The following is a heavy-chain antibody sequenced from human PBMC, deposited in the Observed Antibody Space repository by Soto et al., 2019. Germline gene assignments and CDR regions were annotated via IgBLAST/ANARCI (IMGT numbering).Heavy chain of an antibody. V-gene: IGHV4-39*01. CDR3: ARLEGLATISYYYDF. D-gene: IGHD3-3*01. Sequence: QLQLQESGPGLVKPSETLSLTCAVSGDSINSDKYYWGWIRTPPGKGLEWIGRLYYHGNTYYNPSLQTRLTISLDQSKDQFPLKLNTVTAADSAVYFCARLEGLATISYYYDFWGQGALVTVSS. CDR1: GDSINSDKYY. CDR2: LYYHGNT. J-gene: IGHJ4*02.